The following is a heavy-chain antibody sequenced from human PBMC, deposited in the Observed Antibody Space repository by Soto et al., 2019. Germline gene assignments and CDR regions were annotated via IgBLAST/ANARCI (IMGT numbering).Heavy chain of an antibody. Sequence: QVQLVQSGAEVKKPGSSVKVSCKASGGTFSSYAISWVRQAPGQGLEWMGGIIPIFGTANYAQKFQGRVTITADESTSTAYMELSSLRSEDTAVYYCARVVPYSSGYYTPLYFDYWGQGTLVTVSS. J-gene: IGHJ4*02. CDR3: ARVVPYSSGYYTPLYFDY. D-gene: IGHD3-22*01. V-gene: IGHV1-69*01. CDR1: GGTFSSYA. CDR2: IIPIFGTA.